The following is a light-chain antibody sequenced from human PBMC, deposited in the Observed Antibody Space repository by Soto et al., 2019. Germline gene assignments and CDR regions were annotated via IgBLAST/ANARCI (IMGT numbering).Light chain of an antibody. CDR3: QQYNSSPWT. V-gene: IGKV1-5*03. J-gene: IGKJ2*02. Sequence: IQLTQSPSTLSASVGDRVTITCRASQSISDWLAWYQQKPGKAPKIIIYKASTLESGVPSRFSGSGSGTEFTLNISSMQPDDFGIYSCQQYNSSPWTFGQGTKVEIK. CDR2: KAS. CDR1: QSISDW.